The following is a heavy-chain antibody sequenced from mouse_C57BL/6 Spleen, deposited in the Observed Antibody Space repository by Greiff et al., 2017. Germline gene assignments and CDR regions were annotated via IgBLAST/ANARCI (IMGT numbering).Heavy chain of an antibody. CDR3: ASYYSKTWFAY. CDR2: IWSGGST. V-gene: IGHV2-2*01. D-gene: IGHD2-5*01. J-gene: IGHJ3*01. Sequence: VNLVESGPGLVQPSQSLSITCTVSGFSLTSYGVHWVRQSPGKGLEWLGVIWSGGSTDYNAAFISRLSISKDNSKSQVFFKMNSLQADDTAIYYCASYYSKTWFAYWGQGTLVTVSA. CDR1: GFSLTSYG.